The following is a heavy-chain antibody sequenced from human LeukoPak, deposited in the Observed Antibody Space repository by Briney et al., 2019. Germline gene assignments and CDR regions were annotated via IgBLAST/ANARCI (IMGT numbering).Heavy chain of an antibody. CDR2: INTNTGNP. D-gene: IGHD2-15*01. V-gene: IGHV7-4-1*02. CDR3: ARSPPASPFDY. J-gene: IGHJ4*02. Sequence: ASVKVSCKASGYTFTNYAMNWGRQAPGQGLEWMGWINTNTGNPTFVQGFTGRFDFSLDTSVSTAYLYISSLKAEDTAVYYCARSPPASPFDYWGQGTLVTVSS. CDR1: GYTFTNYA.